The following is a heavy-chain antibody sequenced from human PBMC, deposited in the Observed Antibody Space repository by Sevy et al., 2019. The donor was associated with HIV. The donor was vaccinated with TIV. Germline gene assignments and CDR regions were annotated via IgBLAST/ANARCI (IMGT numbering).Heavy chain of an antibody. D-gene: IGHD2-2*01. V-gene: IGHV3-73*01. CDR1: GSTFSGSA. CDR3: TRHEGHCSSTSCSPFDY. Sequence: GGSLRLSCAASGSTFSGSAMHWVRQASGKGLEWVGRIRSKANSYATAYAASVKGRFTISRDDSKNTAYLQMNSLKTEDTAVYYCTRHEGHCSSTSCSPFDYWGQGTLVTVSS. J-gene: IGHJ4*02. CDR2: IRSKANSYAT.